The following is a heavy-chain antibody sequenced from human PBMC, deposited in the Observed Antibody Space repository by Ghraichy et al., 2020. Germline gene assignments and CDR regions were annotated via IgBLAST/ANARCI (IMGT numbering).Heavy chain of an antibody. Sequence: SETLSLTCTVSGDSISTYYWNWIRQPPGKGLEWIGYISYTGNTNYSPSLGGRASISLDTSKNQFSLSLTSVTAADTAVYYCARRGRGYSLYYYGLDVWGPGTTVTVSS. V-gene: IGHV4-59*08. CDR3: ARRGRGYSLYYYGLDV. CDR2: ISYTGNT. CDR1: GDSISTYY. D-gene: IGHD5-18*01. J-gene: IGHJ6*02.